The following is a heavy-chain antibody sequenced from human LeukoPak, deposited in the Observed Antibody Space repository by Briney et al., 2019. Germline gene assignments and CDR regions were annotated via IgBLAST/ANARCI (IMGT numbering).Heavy chain of an antibody. D-gene: IGHD6-6*01. CDR2: ISYSGST. V-gene: IGHV4-59*01. Sequence: PSETLSLTCTVSGGSISSYYWSWIRQPPGKGLEWIGYISYSGSTNYNPSLKSRVTISGDTSKKLFSLKLTSVTAADTAVYYCARGLEQLVQPFDYWGQGTLVTVSS. CDR3: ARGLEQLVQPFDY. J-gene: IGHJ4*02. CDR1: GGSISSYY.